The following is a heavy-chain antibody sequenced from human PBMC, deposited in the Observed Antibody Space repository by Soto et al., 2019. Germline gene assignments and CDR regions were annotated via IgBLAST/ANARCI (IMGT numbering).Heavy chain of an antibody. D-gene: IGHD2-15*01. CDR3: ALHVYCSGGSCHYDAFDI. CDR1: GFIFGNYM. CDR2: IRDSGDST. Sequence: EVQLLESGGGLVQPGESLRLSCAVSGFIFGNYMMTWVRQAPGKGLEWVSTIRDSGDSTYYADSVKGRFTISRDNFKNTLYLQMDSLGAEDTAVYYCALHVYCSGGSCHYDAFDIRGQGAMVTVSS. J-gene: IGHJ3*02. V-gene: IGHV3-23*01.